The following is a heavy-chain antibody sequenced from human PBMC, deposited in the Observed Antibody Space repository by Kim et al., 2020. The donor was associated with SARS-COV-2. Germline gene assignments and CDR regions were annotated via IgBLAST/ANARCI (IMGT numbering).Heavy chain of an antibody. J-gene: IGHJ4*02. CDR1: GGSFSGYY. CDR2: INHSGST. Sequence: SETLSLTCAVYGGSFSGYYWSWIRQPPGKGLEWIGEINHSGSTNYNPSLKSRVTISVDTSKNQFSLKLSSVTAADTAVYYCARGRATVVTPPDYWGQGTLVTVSS. D-gene: IGHD4-17*01. V-gene: IGHV4-34*01. CDR3: ARGRATVVTPPDY.